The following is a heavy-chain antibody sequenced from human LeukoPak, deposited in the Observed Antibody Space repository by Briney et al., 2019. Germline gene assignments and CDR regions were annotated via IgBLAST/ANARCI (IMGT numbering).Heavy chain of an antibody. J-gene: IGHJ4*02. CDR1: GGSISSSVYY. CDR3: ARHRGRYNWSPSD. V-gene: IGHV4-39*01. CDR2: VYYSGSTSGTT. Sequence: SETLSLTCTVSGGSISSSVYYWGWIRQPPGKGLEWIGSVYYSGSTSGTTYYNTSLESRVTISVDTSQGQFSLKLSSVTAADTAVYYCARHRGRYNWSPSDWGQGTLVTVSS. D-gene: IGHD1-20*01.